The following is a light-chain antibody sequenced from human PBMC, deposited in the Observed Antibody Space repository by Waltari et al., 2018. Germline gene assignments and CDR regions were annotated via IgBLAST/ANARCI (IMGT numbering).Light chain of an antibody. CDR1: QSLVYSDGKTY. CDR3: MQGLRSPLT. V-gene: IGKV2-40*01. CDR2: LVF. J-gene: IGKJ4*01. Sequence: DIVMTQTPLSLSVILGEPASISCRSSQSLVYSDGKTYLDWYLQKPGQSPQLLIYLVFGRASGGPDKFSGSGSGTDFTLKINRVEAEDVGVYYCMQGLRSPLTFGGGTKVEIK.